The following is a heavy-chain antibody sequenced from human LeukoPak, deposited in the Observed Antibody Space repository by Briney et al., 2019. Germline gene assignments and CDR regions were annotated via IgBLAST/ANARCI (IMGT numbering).Heavy chain of an antibody. CDR3: ARERSGYSYAFDI. V-gene: IGHV4-59*01. D-gene: IGHD5-18*01. Sequence: SETLSLTCSVSGDSISTYYWSWIRQPPGKGLEWIGYIYYTGSTNYNPSLKSRVTISVDTSKNQFSLKLSSVTAADTAVYYCARERSGYSYAFDIWGQGTMVTVSS. J-gene: IGHJ3*02. CDR1: GDSISTYY. CDR2: IYYTGST.